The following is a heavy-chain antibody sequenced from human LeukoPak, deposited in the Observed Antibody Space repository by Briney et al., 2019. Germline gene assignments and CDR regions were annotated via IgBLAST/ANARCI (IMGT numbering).Heavy chain of an antibody. CDR1: GGSISSSNW. J-gene: IGHJ5*02. CDR2: IYHSGST. V-gene: IGHV4-4*02. D-gene: IGHD3-3*01. Sequence: PSGTLSLTCAVSGGSISSSNWWSWVRQPPGKGLEWIGEIYHSGSTNYNPSLKSRVTISVDKSKNQFSLKLSSVTAADTAVYYCARSTEPPIFGVVIILNWFDPWGQGTLVTVSS. CDR3: ARSTEPPIFGVVIILNWFDP.